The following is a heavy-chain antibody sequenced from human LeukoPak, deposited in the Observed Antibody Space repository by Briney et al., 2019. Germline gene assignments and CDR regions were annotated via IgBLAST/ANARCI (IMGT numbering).Heavy chain of an antibody. V-gene: IGHV3-30*03. J-gene: IGHJ4*02. CDR1: GFIFRNYG. Sequence: PGRSLRLPCAASGFIFRNYGMHWVRQASGKGLEWVALISYDGSNKYYADSVKGRFTISRDNSKNTLYLQMNSLRAEDTAVYYCATWWGSAWYYFDYWGQGTLVTVSS. D-gene: IGHD6-19*01. CDR3: ATWWGSAWYYFDY. CDR2: ISYDGSNK.